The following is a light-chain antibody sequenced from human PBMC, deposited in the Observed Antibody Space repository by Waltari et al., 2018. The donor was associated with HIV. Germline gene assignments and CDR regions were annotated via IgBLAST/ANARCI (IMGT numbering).Light chain of an antibody. J-gene: IGLJ2*01. Sequence: QVVLTQSPSASASLGASVKLTCTLSSGYSNHAIAWHQQQSEKGPRYLMKINSDGSHNEGDGIPDRFSGSSSGAERYLTSSSLQSEDEADYYCLTWDTGIGVFGGGTKLTVL. CDR3: LTWDTGIGV. CDR1: SGYSNHA. CDR2: INSDGSH. V-gene: IGLV4-69*01.